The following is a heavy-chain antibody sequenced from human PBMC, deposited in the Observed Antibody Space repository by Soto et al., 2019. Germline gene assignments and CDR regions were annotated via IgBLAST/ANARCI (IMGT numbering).Heavy chain of an antibody. Sequence: PSEPQSQTCTVFWGTIGSHDWGWIRQPDGKGLEWIGRVYTSGSTNYNPSLKRRVTMSVDTSKNQFSLKMSSVTAAATAVYYCARDRPIVATSGYGMDVWGQGTEVTGSS. CDR2: VYTSGST. J-gene: IGHJ6*02. CDR3: ARDRPIVATSGYGMDV. D-gene: IGHD5-12*01. CDR1: WGTIGSHD. V-gene: IGHV4-4*07.